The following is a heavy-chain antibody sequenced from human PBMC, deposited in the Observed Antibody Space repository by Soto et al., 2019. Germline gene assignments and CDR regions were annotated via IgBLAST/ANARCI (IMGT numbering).Heavy chain of an antibody. D-gene: IGHD3-22*01. V-gene: IGHV3-48*03. CDR2: ITASGTVT. CDR3: ARAMIIVEYGMDI. J-gene: IGHJ6*02. CDR1: GFSFRGFE. Sequence: GGSLRLSCVASGFSFRGFEMNWVRQAPGKGLEWLSYITASGTVTHYADSVKGRFTISRDNAQNSLFLHMSSLRADDTTMYYCARAMIIVEYGMDIWGQGTAVTVSS.